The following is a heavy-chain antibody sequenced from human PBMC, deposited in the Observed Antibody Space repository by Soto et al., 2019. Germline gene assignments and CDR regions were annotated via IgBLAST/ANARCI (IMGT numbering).Heavy chain of an antibody. Sequence: LKLYWKSAVYTITRYPRHWVRHTTRQRLEWMGWINAGNGNTKYSQKFQGRVTITRDTSASTAYMELSSLRSEDTAVYYCASLSPYDYIWGSYRPPWAFDYWGQGTLVTVSS. V-gene: IGHV1-3*01. CDR3: ASLSPYDYIWGSYRPPWAFDY. J-gene: IGHJ4*02. CDR2: INAGNGNT. D-gene: IGHD3-16*02. CDR1: VYTITRYP.